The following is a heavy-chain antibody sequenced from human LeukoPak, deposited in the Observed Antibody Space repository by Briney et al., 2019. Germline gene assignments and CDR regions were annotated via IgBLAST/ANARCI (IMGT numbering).Heavy chain of an antibody. D-gene: IGHD3-10*01. CDR2: IKEDESAK. Sequence: GGSLRLSCAASGFTFSSYWMSWVRQAPGKGLEWVANIKEDESAKYYVDSVKGRFTISRDNAKNSLYLQMNSLRAEDTAVYYCARAELWFGELLGLNAFDIWGQGTMVTVSS. V-gene: IGHV3-7*01. CDR3: ARAELWFGELLGLNAFDI. J-gene: IGHJ3*02. CDR1: GFTFSSYW.